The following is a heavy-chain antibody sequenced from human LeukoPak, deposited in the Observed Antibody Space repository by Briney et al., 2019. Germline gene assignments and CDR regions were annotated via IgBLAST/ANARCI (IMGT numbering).Heavy chain of an antibody. CDR2: ISAYNGNT. CDR1: GYTFTSYG. J-gene: IGHJ1*01. V-gene: IGHV1-18*01. Sequence: ASVKVSCKASGYTFTSYGISWGRQAPGQGLEWMGWISAYNGNTNYAQKLQGRVTMTTDTSTSTAYMELRSLRSDDTAVYYCARDGRRAAAGTGYFQHWGQGTLVTVSS. CDR3: ARDGRRAAAGTGYFQH. D-gene: IGHD6-13*01.